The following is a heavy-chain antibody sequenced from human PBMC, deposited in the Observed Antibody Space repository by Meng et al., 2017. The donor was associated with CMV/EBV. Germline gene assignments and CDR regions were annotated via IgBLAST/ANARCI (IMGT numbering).Heavy chain of an antibody. V-gene: IGHV3-74*03. D-gene: IGHD1-26*01. CDR2: IDSDGRDI. CDR1: GFTLVRYW. CDR3: ARGVAESLGWEMGY. J-gene: IGHJ4*02. Sequence: QLWASVAGLVQPGGSLSLSCAVSGFTLVRYWMHWVRQAPGKGLEWVSRIDSDGRDITYADSVRGRFTISRDDAKNTLYLQMNSLRVEDTAVYYCARGVAESLGWEMGYWGQGTLVTVSS.